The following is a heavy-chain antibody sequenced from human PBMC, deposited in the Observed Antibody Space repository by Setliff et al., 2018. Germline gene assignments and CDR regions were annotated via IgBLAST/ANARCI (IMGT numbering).Heavy chain of an antibody. CDR2: ISPYNGQT. CDR1: GYTFTYFG. J-gene: IGHJ6*02. CDR3: AKEPAVSLTEAVRRTYYDYAMDA. V-gene: IGHV1-18*01. D-gene: IGHD3-9*01. Sequence: EASVKLSCKASGYTFTYFGLSWVRQAPGQGLEWMGWISPYNGQTTYAQRFQGRITMTTDTSTDTAYMELRNLRSDDTAIYFCAKEPAVSLTEAVRRTYYDYAMDAWGQGTTVTVSS.